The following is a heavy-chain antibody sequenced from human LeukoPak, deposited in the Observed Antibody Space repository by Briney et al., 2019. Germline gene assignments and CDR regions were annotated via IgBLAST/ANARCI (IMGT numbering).Heavy chain of an antibody. CDR1: GFTFDDYG. D-gene: IGHD4-23*01. Sequence: PGGSLRLSCAASGFTFDDYGMSWVRQAPGKGLEWVSGINWNGGSTGYADSVKGRFAISRDNAKNSLYLQMNSLRAEDTALYYCARDHGGNGHWVENGWLDYWGQGTLVTVSS. CDR2: INWNGGST. J-gene: IGHJ4*02. CDR3: ARDHGGNGHWVENGWLDY. V-gene: IGHV3-20*04.